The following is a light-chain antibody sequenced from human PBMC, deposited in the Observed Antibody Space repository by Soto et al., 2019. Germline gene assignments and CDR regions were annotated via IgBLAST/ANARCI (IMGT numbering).Light chain of an antibody. J-gene: IGLJ1*01. CDR1: SSDVGAYNY. V-gene: IGLV2-14*01. CDR2: EVT. Sequence: QSVLTQPGSVSGSPGQSITISCTGTSSDVGAYNYVSWYQQHPGKAPKLMIYEVTNRPSGVSTRFSGSKSGNTASLTISGLQADDEADYFCSSYSISTAYLFGTGTKVTVL. CDR3: SSYSISTAYL.